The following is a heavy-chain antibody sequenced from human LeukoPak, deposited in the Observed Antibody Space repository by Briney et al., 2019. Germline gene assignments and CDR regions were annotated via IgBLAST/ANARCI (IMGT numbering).Heavy chain of an antibody. Sequence: ETLSLTCTVSGGSISGSYWSWIRQPPGEGLEWIGYMYYSGSANYNPSLKSRVTISVDTSKNQFSLKLSSVTATDTAVYYCARRYCSSTSCPFDYWGQGTLVTVSS. CDR2: MYYSGSA. V-gene: IGHV4-59*01. D-gene: IGHD2-2*01. CDR1: GGSISGSY. J-gene: IGHJ4*02. CDR3: ARRYCSSTSCPFDY.